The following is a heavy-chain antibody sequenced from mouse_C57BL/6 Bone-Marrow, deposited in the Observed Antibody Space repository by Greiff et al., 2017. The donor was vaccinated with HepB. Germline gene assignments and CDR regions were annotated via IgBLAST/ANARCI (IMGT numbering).Heavy chain of an antibody. CDR1: GFTFSDYG. Sequence: DVKLVESGGGLVKPGGSLKLSCAASGFTFSDYGMHWVRQAPEKGLEWVAYISSGSSTIYYADTVKGRFTIARDNAKNTLFLQMTSLRSEDTAMYYWAKPAMDYWGQGTSVTVSS. J-gene: IGHJ4*01. CDR2: ISSGSSTI. CDR3: AKPAMDY. V-gene: IGHV5-17*01.